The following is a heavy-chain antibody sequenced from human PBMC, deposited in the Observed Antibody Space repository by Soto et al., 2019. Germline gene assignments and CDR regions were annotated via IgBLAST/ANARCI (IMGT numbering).Heavy chain of an antibody. CDR3: ARDLLLAGDDAFDI. J-gene: IGHJ3*02. Sequence: LRLSCAASGFTFSSYAMSWIRQAPGKGLEWVSYISSSGSTIYYADSVKGRFTISRDNAKNSLYLQMNSLRAEDTAVYYCARDLLLAGDDAFDIWGQGTMVTVSS. CDR2: ISSSGSTI. CDR1: GFTFSSYA. V-gene: IGHV3-11*01. D-gene: IGHD3-10*01.